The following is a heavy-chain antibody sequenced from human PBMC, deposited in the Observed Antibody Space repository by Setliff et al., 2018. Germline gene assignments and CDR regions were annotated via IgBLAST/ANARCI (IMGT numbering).Heavy chain of an antibody. CDR2: ISDTSGST. CDR1: GFTFSTYA. D-gene: IGHD3-22*01. Sequence: GGSLRLSCAASGFTFSTYAMSWVRQAPGKGLEWVSTISDTSGSTYYADAVKGRHTISRDNSKNTLYLQMNSLRADDTAVYYCAKTAHYYESSGYYYDPYFYYMDVWGKGTTVTVSS. J-gene: IGHJ6*03. CDR3: AKTAHYYESSGYYYDPYFYYMDV. V-gene: IGHV3-23*01.